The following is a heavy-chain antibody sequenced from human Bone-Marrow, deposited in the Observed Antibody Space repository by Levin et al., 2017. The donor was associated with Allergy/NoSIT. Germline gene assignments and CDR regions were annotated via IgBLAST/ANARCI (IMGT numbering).Heavy chain of an antibody. CDR1: GGSFSGYY. CDR3: ARFYGSGSRNWFDP. CDR2: INHSGST. J-gene: IGHJ5*02. D-gene: IGHD3-10*01. V-gene: IGHV4-34*01. Sequence: PGGSLRLSCAVYGGSFSGYYWSWIRQPPGKGLEWIGEINHSGSTNYNPSLKSRVTISVDTSKNQFSLKLSSVTAADTAVYYCARFYGSGSRNWFDPWGQGTLVTVSS.